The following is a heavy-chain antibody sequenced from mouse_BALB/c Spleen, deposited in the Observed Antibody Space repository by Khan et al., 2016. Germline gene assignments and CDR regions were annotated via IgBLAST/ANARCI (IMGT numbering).Heavy chain of an antibody. CDR1: GFTFSSYW. Sequence: EVKLEVSGGGLVQPGGSMKLSCVASGFTFSSYWMSWVRQSPEKGLEWVAEIRLKSDNYATHYAASVKGKFTISSDDSQSRLYLQMNSLGAEDTGIYYCTTGEYAMDYWGQGTSVTDSS. V-gene: IGHV6-6*02. J-gene: IGHJ4*01. D-gene: IGHD4-1*01. CDR2: IRLKSDNYAT. CDR3: TTGEYAMDY.